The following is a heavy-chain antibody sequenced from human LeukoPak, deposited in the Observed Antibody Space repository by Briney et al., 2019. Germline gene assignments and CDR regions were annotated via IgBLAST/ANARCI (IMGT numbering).Heavy chain of an antibody. D-gene: IGHD3-3*02. J-gene: IGHJ6*02. CDR3: AKDIRDYYGMDV. CDR2: INWNGGST. V-gene: IGHV3-20*04. CDR1: GFTFDDYG. Sequence: GGSLRLSCAASGFTFDDYGMSWVRQAPGKGLEWVSGINWNGGSTGYADSVKGRFTISRDNAKNSLYLQMNSLRAEDTALYYCAKDIRDYYGMDVWGQGTTVTVSS.